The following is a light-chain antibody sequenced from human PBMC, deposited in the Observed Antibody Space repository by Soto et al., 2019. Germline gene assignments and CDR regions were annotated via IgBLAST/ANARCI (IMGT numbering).Light chain of an antibody. J-gene: IGKJ5*01. CDR1: QSVSSSY. Sequence: EIVLTQSPGTLSLSPGERATLSCRASQSVSSSYLAWYQQKPGQAPRLLTYGASSRATGIPDRFSGSGSGTDFTLTISRLEPEDFAVYYCQQYGSSPPITFGQGTRLEI. CDR3: QQYGSSPPIT. V-gene: IGKV3-20*01. CDR2: GAS.